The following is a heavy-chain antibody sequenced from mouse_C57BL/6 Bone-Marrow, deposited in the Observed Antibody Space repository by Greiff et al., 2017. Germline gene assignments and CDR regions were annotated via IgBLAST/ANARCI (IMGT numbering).Heavy chain of an antibody. V-gene: IGHV1-80*01. CDR1: GYAFSSYW. Sequence: QVQLQQSGAELVKPGASVKISCKASGYAFSSYWMNWVKQRPGKGLEWIGQIYPGDGDTNYNGKFKGKATLTADKSSSTAYMQLISLTSEDSAVYFCARRAYYYGSSDYWGQGTTLTVSS. CDR3: ARRAYYYGSSDY. J-gene: IGHJ2*01. CDR2: IYPGDGDT. D-gene: IGHD1-1*01.